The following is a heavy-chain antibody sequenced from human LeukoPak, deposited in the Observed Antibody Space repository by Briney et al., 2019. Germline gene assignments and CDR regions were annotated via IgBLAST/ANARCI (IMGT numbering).Heavy chain of an antibody. J-gene: IGHJ5*02. CDR3: TSARITMVRGKFDP. CDR1: GFTFSDHY. D-gene: IGHD3-10*01. V-gene: IGHV3-72*01. Sequence: GGSLRLSCAASGFTFSDHYMDWVRQAPGKGLEWVGRTRNKVNSYTTEYAASVKGRFTISRDDSKSIAYLQMNSLKTEDTAVYYCTSARITMVRGKFDPWGQGTLVTVSS. CDR2: TRNKVNSYTT.